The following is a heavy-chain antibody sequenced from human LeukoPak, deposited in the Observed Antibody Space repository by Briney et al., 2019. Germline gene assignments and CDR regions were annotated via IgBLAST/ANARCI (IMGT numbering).Heavy chain of an antibody. CDR2: INHSGST. V-gene: IGHV4-34*01. J-gene: IGHJ4*02. D-gene: IGHD2-2*01. CDR1: GGSFSGYY. Sequence: SETLSLTCAVYGGSFSGYYWSWIRQPPGKGLEWIGEINHSGSTNYNPSLKSRVTISVDTSKNQFSLKLSSVTAADTAVYYCARGLTHCSSTSCAYDYWGQGTLVTVSS. CDR3: ARGLTHCSSTSCAYDY.